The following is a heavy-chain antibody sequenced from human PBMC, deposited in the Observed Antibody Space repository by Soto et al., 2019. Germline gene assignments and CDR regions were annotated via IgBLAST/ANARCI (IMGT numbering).Heavy chain of an antibody. Sequence: GGALRLSCAASGFTFSSYGMSWFRQSPGKGLEWVSAISGSGGSTYYADSVKGRFTISRDNSKNTLYLQMNSLRAEDTAVYYCANVRWLQFDGMDVWGQGTTVTV. CDR2: ISGSGGST. J-gene: IGHJ6*02. V-gene: IGHV3-23*01. CDR1: GFTFSSYG. CDR3: ANVRWLQFDGMDV. D-gene: IGHD5-12*01.